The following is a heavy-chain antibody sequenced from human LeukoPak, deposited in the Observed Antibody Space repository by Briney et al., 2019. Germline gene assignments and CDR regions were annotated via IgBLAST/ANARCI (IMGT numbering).Heavy chain of an antibody. CDR1: GFTFSSYG. Sequence: HPGGFLRLSCAASGFTFSSYGMHWVRQAPGKGLEWVAFIRYDGSNKYYADSVRGRFTISRDNSKNTLYLRMNSLRAEDTAVYYCAKDIVVVPAAIILSVAFDIWGQGTMVTVSS. V-gene: IGHV3-30*02. CDR3: AKDIVVVPAAIILSVAFDI. CDR2: IRYDGSNK. D-gene: IGHD2-2*01. J-gene: IGHJ3*02.